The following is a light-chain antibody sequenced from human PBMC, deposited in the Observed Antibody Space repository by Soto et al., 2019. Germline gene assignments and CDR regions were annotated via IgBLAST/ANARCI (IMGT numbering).Light chain of an antibody. CDR2: GAS. Sequence: EIVLTQRPGTLSLPPGERATLSCRASQSVSSSYLAWYQQKPGQAPRLLIYGASSRATGIPDRFSGSGSGTDFTLTISRLEPEDFAVYYCQQYGRTFGQGTKVDIK. CDR3: QQYGRT. CDR1: QSVSSSY. V-gene: IGKV3-20*01. J-gene: IGKJ1*01.